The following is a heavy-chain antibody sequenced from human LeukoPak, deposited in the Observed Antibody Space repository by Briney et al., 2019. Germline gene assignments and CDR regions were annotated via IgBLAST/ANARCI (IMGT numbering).Heavy chain of an antibody. V-gene: IGHV4-4*07. CDR3: AREEQQLVLG. CDR1: GGSISSYF. J-gene: IGHJ4*02. CDR2: IYTSGST. D-gene: IGHD6-13*01. Sequence: ASETLSLTCTVSGGSISSYFWTWIRQPAGKGLEWIGRIYTSGSTNYNPSLKSRVTMSVDTSKNQFSLKLSSVTAADTAVYYCAREEQQLVLGWGQGTLVTVSS.